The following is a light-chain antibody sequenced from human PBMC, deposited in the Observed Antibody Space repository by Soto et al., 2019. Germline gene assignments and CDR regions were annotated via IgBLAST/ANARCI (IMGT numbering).Light chain of an antibody. J-gene: IGKJ1*01. CDR3: QQHSHWPPWT. Sequence: EVVLTQSPATLSFSPGERATLSCRSSQSVSSSYLAWYQQKPGQAPRLLIYGASNRATDIPARFSGSGSGTDFTLTISNLEPEDFAVYYCQQHSHWPPWTFGQGTKVDIK. CDR1: QSVSSSY. CDR2: GAS. V-gene: IGKV3-11*01.